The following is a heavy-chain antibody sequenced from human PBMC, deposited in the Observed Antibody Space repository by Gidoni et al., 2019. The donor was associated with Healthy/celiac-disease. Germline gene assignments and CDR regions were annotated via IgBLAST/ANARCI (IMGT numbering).Heavy chain of an antibody. V-gene: IGHV3-23*01. J-gene: IGHJ3*02. CDR2: ISGSGGST. D-gene: IGHD5-18*01. CDR3: AKDLTAMVHDAFDI. Sequence: AMSWVRQAPGKGLEWVSAISGSGGSTSYADSVKGRFTISSDNSKNTLYLQMNSLRAEDTAVYYCAKDLTAMVHDAFDIWGQGTMVTVSS. CDR1: A.